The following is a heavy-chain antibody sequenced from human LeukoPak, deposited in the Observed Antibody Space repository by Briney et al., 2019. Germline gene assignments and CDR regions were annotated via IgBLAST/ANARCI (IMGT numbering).Heavy chain of an antibody. CDR2: ITSGGAST. CDR3: TRQRRGTYYAFDS. J-gene: IGHJ4*02. V-gene: IGHV3-11*01. Sequence: GGSLRLSCDASGFSISDYYMSWIRQSPGKGLEWISYITSGGASTNYADSVRGRFTISRDKARNSVALQLNSLRAEDTAVYYCTRQRRGTYYAFDSWGQGTLITVSS. D-gene: IGHD3-16*01. CDR1: GFSISDYY.